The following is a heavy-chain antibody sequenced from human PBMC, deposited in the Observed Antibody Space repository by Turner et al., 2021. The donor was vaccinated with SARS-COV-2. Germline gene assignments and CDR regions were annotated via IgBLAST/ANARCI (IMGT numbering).Heavy chain of an antibody. V-gene: IGHV3-30-3*01. D-gene: IGHD2-21*02. Sequence: QVQLVDAGEGVFLPGRSLRLSCAASGFTFSNYAMHWVRQAPGKGLEWVTVISYDGSNKYYADSVKGRFTISRDNSKNKLYLQMNSLRAEDTAVYYCAREPPFCGGDCYFDYWGQGTLVTVSS. CDR3: AREPPFCGGDCYFDY. CDR1: GFTFSNYA. J-gene: IGHJ4*02. CDR2: ISYDGSNK.